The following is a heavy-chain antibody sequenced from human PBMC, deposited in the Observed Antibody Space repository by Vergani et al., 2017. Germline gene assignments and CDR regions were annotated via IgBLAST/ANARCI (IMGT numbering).Heavy chain of an antibody. J-gene: IGHJ3*02. CDR3: AKDYSYDSSGYYFDAFDI. V-gene: IGHV3-23*01. CDR2: SSGSGGST. CDR1: GFTFSSYA. Sequence: EVQLLESGGGLVQPGGSLRLSCAASGFTFSSYAMSWVRQAPGKGLEWVSASSGSGGSTYYADSVKGRFTISRDNSKNTLYLQMNSLRAEDTAVYYCAKDYSYDSSGYYFDAFDIWGQGTMVTVSS. D-gene: IGHD3-22*01.